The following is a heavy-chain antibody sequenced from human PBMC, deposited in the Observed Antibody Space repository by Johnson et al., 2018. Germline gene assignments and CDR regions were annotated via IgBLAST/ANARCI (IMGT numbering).Heavy chain of an antibody. CDR2: ISYDGSNK. J-gene: IGHJ4*02. CDR1: GFTFSSYA. CDR3: AGDWVTGTGKEGQD. V-gene: IGHV3-30*14. Sequence: QVQLVQSGGGVVQPGRSLRLSCAASGFTFSSYAMHWVRQAPGKGLEWVAVISYDGSNKYYADSVKGRFTISRDNSKNPLSLQMNSLRAEDTAVYFWAGDWVTGTGKEGQDWGQGTLVTVSS. D-gene: IGHD1-20*01.